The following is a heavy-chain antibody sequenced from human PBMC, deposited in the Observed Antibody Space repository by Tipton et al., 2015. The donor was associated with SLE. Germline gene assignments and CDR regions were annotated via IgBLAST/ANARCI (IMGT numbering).Heavy chain of an antibody. CDR3: ARHPPGPPLAGWFDP. J-gene: IGHJ5*02. V-gene: IGHV4-39*01. CDR2: FYYTGRS. CDR1: GDSIYSSSFY. Sequence: TLSLTCTVSGDSIYSSSFYWGWVRQPPGKGLEWVGSFYYTGRSYFNPSLKSRVPISADTSKNQFFLKVNSMTAADTAIYYCARHPPGPPLAGWFDPWGQGTLVTVSS.